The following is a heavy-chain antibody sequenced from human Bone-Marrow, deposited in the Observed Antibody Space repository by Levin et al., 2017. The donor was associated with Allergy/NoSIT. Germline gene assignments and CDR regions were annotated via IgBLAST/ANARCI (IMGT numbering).Heavy chain of an antibody. CDR2: IYSGGST. Sequence: GESLKISCAASGFTVSSNYMSWVRQAPGKGLEWVSVIYSGGSTYYADSVKGRFTISRDNSKNTLYLQMNSLRAEDTAVYYCARGGGYGSYWGQGTLVTVSS. V-gene: IGHV3-66*02. CDR1: GFTVSSNY. J-gene: IGHJ4*02. D-gene: IGHD5-18*01. CDR3: ARGGGYGSY.